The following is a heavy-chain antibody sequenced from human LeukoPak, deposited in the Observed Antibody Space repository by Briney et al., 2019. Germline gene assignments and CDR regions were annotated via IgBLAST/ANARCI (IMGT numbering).Heavy chain of an antibody. V-gene: IGHV3-13*01. Sequence: GGSLRLSCAASGFTFSSYDMHWVRQATGKGLEWVLAIGTAGDTYYPGSVKGRFTISRENAKNSLYLQMNSLRAGDTAVYYCARDAATPEGYMDVWGKGTTVTVSS. J-gene: IGHJ6*03. CDR3: ARDAATPEGYMDV. D-gene: IGHD6-25*01. CDR1: GFTFSSYD. CDR2: IGTAGDT.